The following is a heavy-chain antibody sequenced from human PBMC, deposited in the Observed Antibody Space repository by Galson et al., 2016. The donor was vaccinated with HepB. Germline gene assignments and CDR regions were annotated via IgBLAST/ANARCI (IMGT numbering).Heavy chain of an antibody. CDR2: ISSSSSYI. J-gene: IGHJ4*02. V-gene: IGHV3-21*01. Sequence: VRQAPGKGLEWVSSISSSSSYIYYADSVKGRFTISRDNAKNSLYLRMNSLRAEDTAVYYCARGDIVGAIFDYWGQGTLVTVSS. CDR3: ARGDIVGAIFDY. D-gene: IGHD1-26*01.